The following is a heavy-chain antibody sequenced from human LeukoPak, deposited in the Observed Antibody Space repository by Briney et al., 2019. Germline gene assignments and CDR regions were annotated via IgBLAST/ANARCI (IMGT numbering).Heavy chain of an antibody. Sequence: GGSLRLSCAASGFTFSRHGMLWVRQAPGKGLEWVAIISNDGSRKYYAHSVEGRFTISRDNSKNTLYLQMDSLRAEDTAVYYCARDRAWNYFDYWGQGTLVTVSS. CDR3: ARDRAWNYFDY. CDR2: ISNDGSRK. J-gene: IGHJ4*02. CDR1: GFTFSRHG. D-gene: IGHD3-3*01. V-gene: IGHV3-30*03.